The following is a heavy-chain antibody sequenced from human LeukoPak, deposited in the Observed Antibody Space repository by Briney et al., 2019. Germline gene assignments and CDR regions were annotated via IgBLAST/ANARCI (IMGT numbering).Heavy chain of an antibody. Sequence: SETLSLTCTVSGGSISTSNYYWGWIRQPPGKGLEWIGSIYYSGSTYYNPSLRSRVTISLDTSKNQFSLKLRSVTAADTAVYYCARDVHDILPTYWGQGTLVTVSS. J-gene: IGHJ4*02. CDR3: ARDVHDILPTY. CDR2: IYYSGST. D-gene: IGHD3-9*01. V-gene: IGHV4-39*07. CDR1: GGSISTSNYY.